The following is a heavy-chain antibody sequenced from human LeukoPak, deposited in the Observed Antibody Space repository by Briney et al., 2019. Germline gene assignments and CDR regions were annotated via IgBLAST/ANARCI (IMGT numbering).Heavy chain of an antibody. V-gene: IGHV3-53*01. CDR2: IYSGGST. D-gene: IGHD6-19*01. CDR1: GFTVSSNY. J-gene: IGHJ4*02. Sequence: GGSLRLSCAASGFTVSSNYMSWVRQAPGKGLEWVSVIYSGGSTYYADSVKGRFTISRDNSKTTLYLQMNSLRAEDTAVYYCASGGIAVAGPFDYWGQGTLFTVSS. CDR3: ASGGIAVAGPFDY.